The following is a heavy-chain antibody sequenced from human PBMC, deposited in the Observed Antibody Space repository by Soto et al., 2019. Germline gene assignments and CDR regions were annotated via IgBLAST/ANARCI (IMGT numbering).Heavy chain of an antibody. J-gene: IGHJ4*02. CDR1: GGSFSGYY. CDR2: INHSGST. CDR3: ARGQRVATIPRFDY. V-gene: IGHV4-34*01. Sequence: PSETLSLTCAVYGGSFSGYYWSWIRQPPGKGLEWIGEINHSGSTNYNPSLKSRVTISVDTSKNQFSLKLSSVTAADTAVYYCARGQRVATIPRFDYWGQGTLVTVSS. D-gene: IGHD5-12*01.